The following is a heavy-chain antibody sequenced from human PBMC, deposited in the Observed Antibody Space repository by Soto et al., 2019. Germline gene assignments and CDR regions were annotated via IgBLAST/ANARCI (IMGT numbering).Heavy chain of an antibody. CDR3: ARDRPYGDRSDGMDV. J-gene: IGHJ6*02. D-gene: IGHD4-17*01. CDR1: GGTFSSYA. V-gene: IGHV1-69*13. Sequence: ASVKVSCKASGGTFSSYAISWVRQAPGQGLEWMGGIIPIFGTANYAQKFQGRVTITADESTSTAYMELSSLRSEDTAVYYCARDRPYGDRSDGMDVWGQGTTVTVSS. CDR2: IIPIFGTA.